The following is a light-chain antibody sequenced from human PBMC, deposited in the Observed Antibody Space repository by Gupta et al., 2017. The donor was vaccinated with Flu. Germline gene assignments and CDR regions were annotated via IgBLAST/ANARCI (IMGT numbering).Light chain of an antibody. J-gene: IGLJ3*02. CDR2: RNN. CDR1: DSNIRNNY. Sequence: QTVMSQPPSASESPGQRITISCTGDDSNIRNNYVHWYQQVPGTAPSLVVYRNNKRPLWVPDRFSGSKSGTSASLAISGLRPEDEGIYYCAAWDDILNGVMFGGGTKLTVL. V-gene: IGLV1-47*01. CDR3: AAWDDILNGVM.